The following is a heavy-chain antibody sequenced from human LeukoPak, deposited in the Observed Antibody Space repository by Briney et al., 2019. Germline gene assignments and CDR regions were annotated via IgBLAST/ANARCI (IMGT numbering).Heavy chain of an antibody. V-gene: IGHV4-31*03. CDR2: IFYSGST. CDR3: ARYCSSTSCNDGVDI. D-gene: IGHD2-2*01. CDR1: GGSISSGGYY. Sequence: SETLSLTCTVSGGSISSGGYYWSWIRQHPGKGLEWIGYIFYSGSTYYNPSLKSRVTISVDTSKNQFSLKLSSVTAADTAVYYCARYCSSTSCNDGVDIWGQGTMVTVSS. J-gene: IGHJ3*02.